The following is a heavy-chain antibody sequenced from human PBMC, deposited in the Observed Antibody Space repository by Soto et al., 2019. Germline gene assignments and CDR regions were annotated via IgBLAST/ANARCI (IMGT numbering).Heavy chain of an antibody. D-gene: IGHD3-22*01. CDR3: ARTYDSRAYYYYYGMDV. CDR2: IYSGGST. J-gene: IGHJ6*02. CDR1: GFTVSSNY. Sequence: GSLRLSCAASGFTVSSNYMSLVLHAPGKGLEWVSVIYSGGSTYYADSVKGRFTISRDNSKNTLYLQMNSLRAEDTAVYYCARTYDSRAYYYYYGMDVWGQGTTVTVSS. V-gene: IGHV3-53*01.